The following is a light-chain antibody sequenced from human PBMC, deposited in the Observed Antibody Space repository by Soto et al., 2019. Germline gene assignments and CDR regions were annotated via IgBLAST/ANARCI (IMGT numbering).Light chain of an antibody. V-gene: IGLV2-8*01. J-gene: IGLJ1*01. CDR2: EVS. Sequence: ALAQPPSASGSPGQSVTISCTGTSSDVGGYNYVSWYQQHPGKAPKLMIYEVSKRPSGVPNRFSGSKSGNTASLTVSGLQAEDEADYYCSSYAGSTNSRVFGTGTKVTVL. CDR1: SSDVGGYNY. CDR3: SSYAGSTNSRV.